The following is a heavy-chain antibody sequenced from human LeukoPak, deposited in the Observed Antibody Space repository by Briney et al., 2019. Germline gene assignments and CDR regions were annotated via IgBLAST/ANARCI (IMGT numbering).Heavy chain of an antibody. Sequence: GGSLRLSCAASGFTFSTYAMSWVRQAAGKGLEWVSLISGSGGGTYYADSVKGRFTISRDNSKNTLYLQLNSLRVEDTAVYYCAKAQGPTPYYYGMDVWGQGTTVTVSS. CDR1: GFTFSTYA. CDR2: ISGSGGGT. V-gene: IGHV3-23*01. CDR3: AKAQGPTPYYYGMDV. J-gene: IGHJ6*02.